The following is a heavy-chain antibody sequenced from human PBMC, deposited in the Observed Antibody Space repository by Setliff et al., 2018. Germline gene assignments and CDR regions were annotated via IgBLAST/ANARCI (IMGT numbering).Heavy chain of an antibody. CDR3: ARVKVIVGATPRTYYMDV. J-gene: IGHJ6*03. CDR1: GYTFTVYT. CDR2: INTNTGNP. V-gene: IGHV7-4-1*02. Sequence: ASVKVSCKASGYTFTVYTMNWVRQAPGQGLKWMGWINTNTGNPTYAQGFTGRFVFSLDTSVSTAYLQISSLKAEDTAVYYCARVKVIVGATPRTYYMDVWGKGTTVTVSS. D-gene: IGHD1-26*01.